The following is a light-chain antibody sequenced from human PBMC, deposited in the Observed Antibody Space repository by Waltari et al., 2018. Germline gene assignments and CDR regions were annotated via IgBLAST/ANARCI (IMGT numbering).Light chain of an antibody. J-gene: IGKJ3*01. Sequence: DIQMTQSPSTLSASVGARVTITCRASQSISSWLACYQQKPGKAPKPLMYKASSLERGVPSRFSGSGSGTEFTLTISSLQPDDFATYYCQQYNSYPFTFGPGTKVDIK. CDR2: KAS. V-gene: IGKV1-5*03. CDR3: QQYNSYPFT. CDR1: QSISSW.